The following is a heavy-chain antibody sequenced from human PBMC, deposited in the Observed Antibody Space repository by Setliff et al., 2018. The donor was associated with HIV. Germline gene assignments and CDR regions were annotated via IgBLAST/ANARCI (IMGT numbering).Heavy chain of an antibody. V-gene: IGHV4-30-2*01. Sequence: PSETLSLTCAVSGGSISSGGYSWSWIRQPPGKGLEWIGYIYHSGSTYYNPSLKSRVTISIDRSKNQFSLKLSSVTAADTAVYYCARSTYYYGSGKGSGWFDPWGQGTLGTV. CDR3: ARSTYYYGSGKGSGWFDP. CDR2: IYHSGST. J-gene: IGHJ5*02. CDR1: GGSISSGGYS. D-gene: IGHD3-10*01.